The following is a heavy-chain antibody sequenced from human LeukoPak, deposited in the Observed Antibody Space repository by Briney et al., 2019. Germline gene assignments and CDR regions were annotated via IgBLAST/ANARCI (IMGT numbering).Heavy chain of an antibody. CDR3: ARDSGRGYSYENAFDI. CDR2: IKQDGSEK. V-gene: IGHV3-7*01. Sequence: GGSLRLSCAASGFTFSSYWMSWVRQAPGKGLEWVANIKQDGSEKYYVDSVKGRFTISRDNAKNSLYLQMNSLRAEDTAVYYCARDSGRGYSYENAFDIWGQGTMVTVSS. D-gene: IGHD5-18*01. J-gene: IGHJ3*02. CDR1: GFTFSSYW.